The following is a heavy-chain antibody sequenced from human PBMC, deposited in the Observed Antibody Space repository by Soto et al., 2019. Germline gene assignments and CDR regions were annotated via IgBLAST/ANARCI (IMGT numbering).Heavy chain of an antibody. J-gene: IGHJ6*03. D-gene: IGHD2-15*01. Sequence: GGSLRLSCAASGFTVSSKYMTWVRQAAGTGLEWVSLIQSGSTTYYANSEKGKYTISKDTSENTLYLQMDSLRVEDTAVYYCARDDVLCDGGRCYGIPLDVWGKGT. CDR2: IQSGSTT. CDR3: ARDDVLCDGGRCYGIPLDV. CDR1: GFTVSSKY. V-gene: IGHV3-66*01.